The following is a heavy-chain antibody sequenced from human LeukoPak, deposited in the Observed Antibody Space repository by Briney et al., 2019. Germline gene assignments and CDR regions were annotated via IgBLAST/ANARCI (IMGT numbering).Heavy chain of an antibody. Sequence: GGSLRLSCAASGFTFSSYSMNWVRQAPGKGLEWVASISSGSSYIYNADSLKGRFTISRDNAKNSLYLQMNSLRAEDTAVYYCARGPTIIGAPGTWPLDYWGQGTLVTVSS. CDR3: ARGPTIIGAPGTWPLDY. CDR2: ISSGSSYI. J-gene: IGHJ4*02. V-gene: IGHV3-21*01. CDR1: GFTFSSYS. D-gene: IGHD6-13*01.